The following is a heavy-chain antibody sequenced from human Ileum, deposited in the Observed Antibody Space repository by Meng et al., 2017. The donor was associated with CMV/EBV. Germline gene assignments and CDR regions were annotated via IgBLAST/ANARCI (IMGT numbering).Heavy chain of an antibody. J-gene: IGHJ4*02. CDR3: TTTFEY. V-gene: IGHV3-74*01. Sequence: EVQLVESGGGLVQPGGSRRLSCESSGFIFSNYWMHWVRQTPGKGLVWVARIDTDGSGTSYADSVKGRFTISRDNAKNMVYLQMNSLRVEDTAVYYCTTTFEYWAQGTLVTVSS. CDR1: GFIFSNYW. D-gene: IGHD1-26*01. CDR2: IDTDGSGT.